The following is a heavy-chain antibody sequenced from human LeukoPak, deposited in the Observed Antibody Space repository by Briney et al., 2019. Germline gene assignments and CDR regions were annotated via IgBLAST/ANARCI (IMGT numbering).Heavy chain of an antibody. Sequence: GGSLRLSCAASGFTLSSYWMSWVRQAPGKGLEWVANIKQDGSEKYYVDSVKGRFTISRDNAKNSLYLQMNSLRAEDTAVYYCARDPPYCGGDCYIDYWGQGTLVTVSS. CDR3: ARDPPYCGGDCYIDY. V-gene: IGHV3-7*01. D-gene: IGHD2-21*02. CDR1: GFTLSSYW. CDR2: IKQDGSEK. J-gene: IGHJ4*02.